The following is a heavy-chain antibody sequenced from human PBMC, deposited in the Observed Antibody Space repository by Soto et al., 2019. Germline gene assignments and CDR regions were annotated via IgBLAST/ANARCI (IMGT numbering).Heavy chain of an antibody. CDR1: GYSFTSYW. Sequence: GESLKISCKGSGYSFTSYWIGWVRQMPGKGLEWMGIIYPGDSDTRYSPSFQGQVTISADKSISTAYLQWSSLKASDTAMYYCARQAASSWYYYYYGMDVWGQGTTVSV. V-gene: IGHV5-51*01. D-gene: IGHD6-13*01. J-gene: IGHJ6*02. CDR2: IYPGDSDT. CDR3: ARQAASSWYYYYYGMDV.